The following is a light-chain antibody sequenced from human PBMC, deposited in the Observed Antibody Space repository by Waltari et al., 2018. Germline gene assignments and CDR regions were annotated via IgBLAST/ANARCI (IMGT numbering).Light chain of an antibody. CDR3: ASWDGSLSGWL. Sequence: QSVLTQPPSASGTPGQTVAISCSGSSSNIGIFTVKWYQQVPGMAPKRPSYVSNKRPSGGPDLVSGSKFGTSAALAISGLRSEDEADYYCASWDGSLSGWLFGGGTKLTVL. V-gene: IGLV1-44*01. J-gene: IGLJ3*02. CDR1: SSNIGIFT. CDR2: VSN.